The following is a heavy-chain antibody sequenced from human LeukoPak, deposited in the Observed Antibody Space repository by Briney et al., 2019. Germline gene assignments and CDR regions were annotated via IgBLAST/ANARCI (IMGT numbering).Heavy chain of an antibody. V-gene: IGHV1-69*13. CDR1: GGTFSSYA. D-gene: IGHD5-18*01. CDR2: IIPIFGTA. CDR3: ATSTDTAMAHGAYYFDY. J-gene: IGHJ4*02. Sequence: SVKVSCKASGGTFSSYAISWVRQAPGQGLEWMGGIIPIFGTANYAQKFQGRVTITADGSTSTAYMELSSLRSEDTAVYYCATSTDTAMAHGAYYFDYWGQGTLVTVSS.